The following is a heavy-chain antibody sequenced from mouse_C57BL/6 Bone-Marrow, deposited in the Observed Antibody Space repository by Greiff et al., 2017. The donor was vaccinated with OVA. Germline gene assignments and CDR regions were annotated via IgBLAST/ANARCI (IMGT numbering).Heavy chain of an antibody. CDR2: IYPGDGDT. J-gene: IGHJ2*01. V-gene: IGHV1-80*01. D-gene: IGHD1-1*01. CDR1: GYTFTSYW. CDR3: ANNYGY. Sequence: SGPELARPGASVKMSCKTSGYTFTSYWMHLVKQRPGKGLEWIGQIYPGDGDTNYNGKFKGKATLTADKSSSTAYMQISSLTSEDSAVYFCANNYGYWGQGTTLTVSS.